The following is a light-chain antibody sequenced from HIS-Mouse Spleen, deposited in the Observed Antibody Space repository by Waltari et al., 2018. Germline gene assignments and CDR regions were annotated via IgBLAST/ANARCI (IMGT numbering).Light chain of an antibody. V-gene: IGKV3-20*01. J-gene: IGKJ1*01. CDR2: GAS. Sequence: TQSPSSLSASVGDRVTITFRASQSISSSYLAWYQQKPGQAPRLLIYGASSRATGIPDRFSGSGSGTDFTLTISRLEPEDFAVYYCQQYGSSPPWTFGQGTKVEIK. CDR1: QSISSSY. CDR3: QQYGSSPPWT.